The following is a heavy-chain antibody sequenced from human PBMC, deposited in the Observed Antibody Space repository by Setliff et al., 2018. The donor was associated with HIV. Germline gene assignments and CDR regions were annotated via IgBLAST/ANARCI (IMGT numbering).Heavy chain of an antibody. J-gene: IGHJ4*02. Sequence: PGESLKISCRGSGYNFASHWIAWVRQMPGKGLEWMGIVYPDDSDSRYSPSFQGQVTISADKPVSTAYLQWSSLKASDTAMYYCARQAVDCSGGTCYSTSAFDYWGQGTLVTVSS. CDR1: GYNFASHW. V-gene: IGHV5-51*01. D-gene: IGHD2-15*01. CDR3: ARQAVDCSGGTCYSTSAFDY. CDR2: VYPDDSDS.